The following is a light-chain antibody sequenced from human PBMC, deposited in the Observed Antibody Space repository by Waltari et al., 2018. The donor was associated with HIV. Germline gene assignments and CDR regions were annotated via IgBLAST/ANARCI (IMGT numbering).Light chain of an antibody. Sequence: DIQMTQSPSSLSASVGDRVTITCRASQSISSYLNWYQTKPGKAPKLLIYAASSLQRGVPSRFSGSGSGTDFTLTISSLQPEEFATYYCQQSYSTPRITFGPGTKVDIK. J-gene: IGKJ3*01. CDR1: QSISSY. CDR3: QQSYSTPRIT. V-gene: IGKV1-39*01. CDR2: AAS.